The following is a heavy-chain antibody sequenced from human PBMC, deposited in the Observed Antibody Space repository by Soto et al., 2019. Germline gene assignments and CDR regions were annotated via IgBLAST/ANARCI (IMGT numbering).Heavy chain of an antibody. CDR2: IYYSGST. Sequence: QVQLQESGPGLVKPSETLSLTCTVSGGSISSYYWSWIRQPPGKGLEWIGYIYYSGSTNYNPSLKSRVTISVDTSKNQFSLKLSSVTAADTAVYYCARLGGYYQSLVPWGQGTLVTVSS. D-gene: IGHD3-22*01. CDR1: GGSISSYY. V-gene: IGHV4-59*08. CDR3: ARLGGYYQSLVP. J-gene: IGHJ5*02.